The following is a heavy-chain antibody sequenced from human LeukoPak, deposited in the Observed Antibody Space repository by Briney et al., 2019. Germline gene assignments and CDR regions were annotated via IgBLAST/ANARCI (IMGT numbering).Heavy chain of an antibody. D-gene: IGHD3-16*01. V-gene: IGHV3-64D*09. CDR1: GFPFSNYN. Sequence: GGSLRLSCSASGFPFSNYNMHWVRQSPGKGLEHVSIIGDTGGTTRYADSVKGRFSVSRDNSKNTLYLQMSSLRPDDTAIYYCVKDFTYTVDYWGQGTPVTVSS. CDR3: VKDFTYTVDY. CDR2: IGDTGGTT. J-gene: IGHJ4*02.